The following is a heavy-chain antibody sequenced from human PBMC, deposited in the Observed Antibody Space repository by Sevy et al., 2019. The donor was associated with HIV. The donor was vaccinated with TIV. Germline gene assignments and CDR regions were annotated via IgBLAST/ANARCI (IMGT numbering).Heavy chain of an antibody. CDR2: VHYSGRT. V-gene: IGHV4-39*01. Sequence: SETLSLTCTVSGGSISSGNCLWSWIRQTPGKGLEWIGTVHYSGRTYYNPSLKSRVTISEDTSKNQFSLNLNSVTAADTAVYFCARNFDYWGQGTLVTVSS. CDR1: GGSISSGNCL. J-gene: IGHJ4*02. CDR3: ARNFDY.